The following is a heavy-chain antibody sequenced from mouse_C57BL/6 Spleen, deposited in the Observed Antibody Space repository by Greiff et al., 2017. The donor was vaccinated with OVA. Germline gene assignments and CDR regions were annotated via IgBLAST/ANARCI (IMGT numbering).Heavy chain of an antibody. V-gene: IGHV1-9*01. CDR2: ILPGSGST. CDR3: AREGYYGNYWYFDV. D-gene: IGHD2-1*01. Sequence: VKVVESGAELMKPGASVKLSCKATGYTFTGYWIEWVKQRPGHGLEWIGEILPGSGSTNYNEKFKGKATFTADTSSNTAYMQLSSLTTEDSAIYYCAREGYYGNYWYFDVWGTGTTVTVSS. CDR1: GYTFTGYW. J-gene: IGHJ1*03.